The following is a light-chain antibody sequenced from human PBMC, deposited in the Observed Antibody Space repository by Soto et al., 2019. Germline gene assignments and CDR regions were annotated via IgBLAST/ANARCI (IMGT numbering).Light chain of an antibody. CDR3: KQSRSFPLT. J-gene: IGKJ4*01. Sequence: DIRMTQSPSSLSASVGDRVTITCRASQDLDRWLAWYQQKPGEAPKVLIFAASSLQSGLPSRFSGGGSGTDFSLTISSLQPEDFATYYCKQSRSFPLTFGGGTKVDIK. CDR1: QDLDRW. CDR2: AAS. V-gene: IGKV1-12*01.